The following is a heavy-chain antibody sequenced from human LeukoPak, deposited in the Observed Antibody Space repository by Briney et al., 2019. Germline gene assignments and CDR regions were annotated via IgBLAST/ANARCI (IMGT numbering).Heavy chain of an antibody. V-gene: IGHV3-48*01. CDR1: GFTFSGYS. CDR2: ISRSGRTI. Sequence: PGGSLRLSCAASGFTFSGYSMNWVRQAPGKGLEWVSYISRSGRTIYYADSVKGRFTISRDNAKNSLYLQMNSLRAEDTAVYYCARDQRYCSSSSCPWEPFDYWGQGTLVTVSS. CDR3: ARDQRYCSSSSCPWEPFDY. D-gene: IGHD2-2*01. J-gene: IGHJ4*02.